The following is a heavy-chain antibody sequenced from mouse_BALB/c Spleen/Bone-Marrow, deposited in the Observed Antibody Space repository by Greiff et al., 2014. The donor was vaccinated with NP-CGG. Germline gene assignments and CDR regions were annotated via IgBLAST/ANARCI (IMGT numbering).Heavy chain of an antibody. CDR2: INSGSGGT. CDR1: GYAFTNYL. J-gene: IGHJ4*01. V-gene: IGHV1-54*01. CDR3: ARAITDVMDY. Sequence: QVQLQQSGAELVRPGTSVKVSCKGSGYAFTNYLIEWVKQRPGQGLEWIGVINSGSGGTKYNEEFKGKATLTADKSSSTAYMQLSSLTSDDSAVYFCARAITDVMDYWGQGASFTVSS. D-gene: IGHD2-4*01.